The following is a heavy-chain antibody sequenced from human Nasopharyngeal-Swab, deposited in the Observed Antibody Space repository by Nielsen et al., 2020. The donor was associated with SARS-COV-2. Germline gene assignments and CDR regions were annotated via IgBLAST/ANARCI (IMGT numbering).Heavy chain of an antibody. J-gene: IGHJ4*02. CDR2: IKQDGSEK. Sequence: GESLKISCAASGFTFSSYWMSWVRQAPGKGLEWVANIKQDGSEKYYVDSVKGRFTISRDNAKNSLYLQMNSLRAEDTAVYYCVRDLGYVVRGGPFDYWGQGTLVTVSS. CDR1: GFTFSSYW. V-gene: IGHV3-7*01. CDR3: VRDLGYVVRGGPFDY. D-gene: IGHD3-10*01.